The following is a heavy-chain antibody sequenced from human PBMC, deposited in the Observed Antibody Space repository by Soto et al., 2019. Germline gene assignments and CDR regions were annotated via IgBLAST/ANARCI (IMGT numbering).Heavy chain of an antibody. CDR1: GYTFTSYG. J-gene: IGHJ1*01. V-gene: IGHV1-18*03. CDR2: ISAYNGNT. Sequence: QVQLVQSGAEVKKPGASVKVSCKASGYTFTSYGISWVRQAPGQGLEWMGWISAYNGNTNYAQKLQGRVTMTTDTPASKADRELRSMRPSDMAVYYCEGAGRGAANRAWSIWGEGTLVTVSS. CDR3: EGAGRGAANRAWSI. D-gene: IGHD6-25*01.